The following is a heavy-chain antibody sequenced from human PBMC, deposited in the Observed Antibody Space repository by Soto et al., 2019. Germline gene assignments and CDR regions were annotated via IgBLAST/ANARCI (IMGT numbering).Heavy chain of an antibody. D-gene: IGHD2-2*01. CDR1: GFTFSSYG. V-gene: IGHV3-30*18. CDR2: ISYDGSNK. CDR3: AKGRIVVVPAAPPTH. J-gene: IGHJ4*02. Sequence: PGGSLRLSCAASGFTFSSYGMHWVRQAPGKGLEWVAVISYDGSNKYYADSVKGRFTISRDNSKNTLYLQMNSLRAEDTAVYYCAKGRIVVVPAAPPTHWGQGTLVTVSS.